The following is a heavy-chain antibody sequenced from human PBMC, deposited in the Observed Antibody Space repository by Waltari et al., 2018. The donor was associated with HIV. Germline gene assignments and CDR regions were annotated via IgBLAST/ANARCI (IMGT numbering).Heavy chain of an antibody. D-gene: IGHD4-4*01. Sequence: QVQLVQSGAEVKKPGSSVKVSCKASGGTFRSSAISWVRQAPGQGLEWMGGIIPIFGTANYAQKFQGRVTITADESTSTAYMELSSLRSEDTAVYYCARGLGTYDNSNYYLDYWGQGTLVTVSS. CDR3: ARGLGTYDNSNYYLDY. V-gene: IGHV1-69*12. J-gene: IGHJ4*02. CDR2: IIPIFGTA. CDR1: GGTFRSSA.